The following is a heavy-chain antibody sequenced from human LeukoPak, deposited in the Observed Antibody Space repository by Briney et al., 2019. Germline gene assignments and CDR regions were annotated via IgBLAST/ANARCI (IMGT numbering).Heavy chain of an antibody. CDR3: ARVYATSSSWYGDFDY. CDR1: GFTFSSYS. Sequence: GGSLRLSCAASGFTFSSYSMNWVRQAPGKGLEWVSYISSSSTIYFADSVKGRFTISRDNAENSLYLQMNSLRAEDTAVYYCARVYATSSSWYGDFDYWGQGTLVTASS. V-gene: IGHV3-48*01. D-gene: IGHD6-13*01. CDR2: ISSSSTI. J-gene: IGHJ4*02.